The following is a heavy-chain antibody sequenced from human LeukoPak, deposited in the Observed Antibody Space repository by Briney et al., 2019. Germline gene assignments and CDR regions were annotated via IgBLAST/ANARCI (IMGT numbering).Heavy chain of an antibody. CDR3: ARDRGYYDSSGYYSYYYGMDV. D-gene: IGHD3-22*01. CDR1: GGSISCYY. J-gene: IGHJ6*02. Sequence: SETLSLTCTVSGGSISCYYWSWIRQPAGKGLEWIGRIYTSGSTNYNPSLKSRVTMSVDTSKNQFSLKLSSVTAADTAVYYCARDRGYYDSSGYYSYYYGMDVWGQGTTVTVSS. CDR2: IYTSGST. V-gene: IGHV4-4*07.